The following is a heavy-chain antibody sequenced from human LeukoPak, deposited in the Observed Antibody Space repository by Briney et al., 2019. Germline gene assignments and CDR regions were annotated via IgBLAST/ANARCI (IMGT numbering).Heavy chain of an antibody. CDR2: IYTSGST. CDR3: ASPHYYDSSGSEY. V-gene: IGHV4-61*02. J-gene: IGHJ4*02. D-gene: IGHD3-22*01. CDR1: GGSISSGSYY. Sequence: SETLSLTCTVSGGSISSGSYYWSWIRQPPGKGLEWIGRIYTSGSTNYNPSLKSRVTISVDTSKNQFSLKLSSVTAADTAVYYCASPHYYDSSGSEYWGQGTLVTVSS.